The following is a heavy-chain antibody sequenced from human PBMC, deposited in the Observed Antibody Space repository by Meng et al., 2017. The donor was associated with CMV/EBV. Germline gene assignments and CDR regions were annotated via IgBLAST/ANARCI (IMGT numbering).Heavy chain of an antibody. D-gene: IGHD3-22*01. CDR1: GFPFSSYA. CDR2: ISSNGGST. Sequence: APGFPFSSYAMHWVRQAPGKGLEYVSAISSNGGSTYYADSVKGRFTISRDNSKNTLYLQMGSLRAEDMAVYYCAREPYDSSGYYYDYWGQGTLVTVSS. J-gene: IGHJ4*02. CDR3: AREPYDSSGYYYDY. V-gene: IGHV3-64*02.